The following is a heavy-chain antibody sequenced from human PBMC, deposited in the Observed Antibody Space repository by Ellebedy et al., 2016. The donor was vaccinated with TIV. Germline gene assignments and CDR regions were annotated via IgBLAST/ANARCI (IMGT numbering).Heavy chain of an antibody. CDR2: INPSGGST. Sequence: AASVTVSCKASGYTFTSYYVHWVRQAPGQGLEWMGIINPSGGSTSYAQRFQGRVTMTRDTSTSTVYMELSSLRSEDTAVYYCARARPPYGSGNPSYIYFDLWGRGTLVTVSS. V-gene: IGHV1-46*01. CDR3: ARARPPYGSGNPSYIYFDL. CDR1: GYTFTSYY. J-gene: IGHJ2*01. D-gene: IGHD3-10*01.